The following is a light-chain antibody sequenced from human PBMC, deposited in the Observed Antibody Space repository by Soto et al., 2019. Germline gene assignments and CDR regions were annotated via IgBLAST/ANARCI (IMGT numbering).Light chain of an antibody. Sequence: DIQMTQSPSTLSASVGDRVTITGLASQSISTWLAWYQQKPGKAPNLLIYKASNLESGVPSRFSGSGSGTEFTLTISSLQPDDFATYYCQQYSSYSRTFGQGTKVDIK. CDR3: QQYSSYSRT. CDR1: QSISTW. J-gene: IGKJ1*01. V-gene: IGKV1-5*03. CDR2: KAS.